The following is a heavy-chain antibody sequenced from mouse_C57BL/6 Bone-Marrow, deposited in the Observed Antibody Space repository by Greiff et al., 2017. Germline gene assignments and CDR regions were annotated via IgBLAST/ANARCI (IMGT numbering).Heavy chain of an antibody. CDR1: GFNIKDDY. CDR3: ARYDYAWFAY. V-gene: IGHV14-4*01. CDR2: IDPENGDT. J-gene: IGHJ3*01. D-gene: IGHD2-4*01. Sequence: VQLKESGAELVRPGASVKLSCTASGFNIKDDYMHWVKQRPEQGLEWIGWIDPENGDTEYASKFQGQATITADTSSNTAYLQLSSLTSGDTAVYYCARYDYAWFAYWGQGTLVTVSA.